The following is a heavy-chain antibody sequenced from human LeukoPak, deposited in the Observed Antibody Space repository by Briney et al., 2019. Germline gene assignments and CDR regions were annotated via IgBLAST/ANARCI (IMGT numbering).Heavy chain of an antibody. CDR1: GFTVSSNY. CDR3: AREVDSYGSYYFDY. D-gene: IGHD5-18*01. V-gene: IGHV3-66*01. Sequence: GGSLRLSCAASGFTVSSNYMSWVRQAPGKGLEWVSVIYSGGSTYYADSVKGRFTISKDNSKNTLYLQMNSLRAEDTAVYYCAREVDSYGSYYFDYWGQGTLVTVSS. J-gene: IGHJ4*02. CDR2: IYSGGST.